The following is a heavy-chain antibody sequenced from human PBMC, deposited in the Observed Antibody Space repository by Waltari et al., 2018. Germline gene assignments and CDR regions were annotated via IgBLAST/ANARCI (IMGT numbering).Heavy chain of an antibody. CDR2: INQGGST. V-gene: IGHV4-34*01. CDR1: GGSFSGYY. D-gene: IGHD3-16*01. Sequence: QVLLQPGGARLLKPSETLSLTCGVSGGSFSGYYWSWIRQPPGKGLQWIGEINQGGSTKYTPSLNSRVTISVDTSNNQFSLKLTSVTAADTAVYYCVRHVGGSRGIDYWGQGTLITVSS. CDR3: VRHVGGSRGIDY. J-gene: IGHJ4*02.